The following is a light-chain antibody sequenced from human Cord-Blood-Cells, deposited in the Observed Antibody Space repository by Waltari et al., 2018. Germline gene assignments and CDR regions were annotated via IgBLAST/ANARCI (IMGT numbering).Light chain of an antibody. CDR3: QQYNSYTLT. V-gene: IGKV1-5*01. J-gene: IGKJ4*01. CDR1: QSISSW. CDR2: DAS. Sequence: DIQITQSPSPLSASVGDRVTITCRASQSISSWLAWYQQKPGKAPKLLIYDASSLESGGPSRFSGSGSGTEFTRTISSLQPDDFATYYCQQYNSYTLTFGGGTKVEIK.